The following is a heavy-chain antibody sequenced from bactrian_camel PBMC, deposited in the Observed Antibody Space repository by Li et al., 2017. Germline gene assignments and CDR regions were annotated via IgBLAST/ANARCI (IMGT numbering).Heavy chain of an antibody. D-gene: IGHD1*01. Sequence: VQLVESGGGSVQTGGSLNLSCVASSAIINTYYMGWFRQAPGKGLEWVSAINKDGGSTYYRDSVMGRFTISRDNAKNTEYLLMNSLKPEDTAVYYCVKPNPDARGGFDHWGQGTQVTVS. V-gene: IGHV3S40*01. CDR1: SAIINTYY. CDR2: INKDGGST. CDR3: VKPNPDARGGFDH. J-gene: IGHJ4*01.